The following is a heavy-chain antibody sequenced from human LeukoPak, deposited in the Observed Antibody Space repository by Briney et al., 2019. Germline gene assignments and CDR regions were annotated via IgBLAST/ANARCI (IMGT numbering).Heavy chain of an antibody. D-gene: IGHD2-2*01. CDR1: GASISSSTYY. Sequence: SETLSLTCTVSGASISSSTYYWGWIRQPPGKGLEWIGSIYYTGHTYYSPSLKSRLTISVDASKNQFSLKLSSVTAADTAMYYCARLSPSAMGGDYWGQGTLVTVSS. CDR3: ARLSPSAMGGDY. J-gene: IGHJ4*02. V-gene: IGHV4-39*01. CDR2: IYYTGHT.